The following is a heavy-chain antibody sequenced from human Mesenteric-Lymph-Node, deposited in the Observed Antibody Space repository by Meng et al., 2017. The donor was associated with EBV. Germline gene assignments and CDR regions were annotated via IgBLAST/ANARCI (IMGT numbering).Heavy chain of an antibody. CDR1: GYTFTSYA. CDR2: IKGDDGKP. V-gene: IGHV1-3*01. Sequence: QVKCVQSGAEGKKPGPSWKISCKASGYTFTSYALHWVRQAPGQGLEWLGWIKGDDGKPEYSQNIQGRVTIARDTSARTAYMELSSLKSEDTAVYYCARASELLRCFDYWGQGTLVTVSS. CDR3: ARASELLRCFDY. D-gene: IGHD3-10*01. J-gene: IGHJ4*02.